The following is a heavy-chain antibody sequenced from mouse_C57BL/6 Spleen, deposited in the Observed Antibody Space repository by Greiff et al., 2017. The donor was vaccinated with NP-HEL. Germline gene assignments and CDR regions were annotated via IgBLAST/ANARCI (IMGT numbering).Heavy chain of an antibody. V-gene: IGHV5-17*01. D-gene: IGHD1-1*01. J-gene: IGHJ2*01. CDR1: GFTFSDYG. CDR2: ISSGSSTI. CDR3: ARPVGDAQYYLDY. Sequence: EVQGVESGGGLVKPGGSLKLSCAASGFTFSDYGMHWVRQAPEKGLEWVAYISSGSSTIYYADTEKGSFTISRDNAKNTLILQMTSLRSEDTAMYYWARPVGDAQYYLDYWGQGTTLTVSS.